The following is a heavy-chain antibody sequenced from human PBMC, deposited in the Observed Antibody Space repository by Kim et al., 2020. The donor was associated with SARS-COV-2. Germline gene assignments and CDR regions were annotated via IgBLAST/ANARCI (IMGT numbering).Heavy chain of an antibody. CDR3: ARAVDCSSTSCPLDY. J-gene: IGHJ4*02. V-gene: IGHV1-69*13. CDR2: IIPIFGTA. Sequence: SVKVSCKASGGTFSSYAISWVRQAPGQGLEWMGWIIPIFGTANYAQKFQGRVTITADESTSTAYMELSSLRSEDTAVYYCARAVDCSSTSCPLDYWGQGTLVTVSS. CDR1: GGTFSSYA. D-gene: IGHD2-2*01.